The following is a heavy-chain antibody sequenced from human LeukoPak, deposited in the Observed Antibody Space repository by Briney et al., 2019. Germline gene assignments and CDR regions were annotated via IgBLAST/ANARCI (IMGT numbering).Heavy chain of an antibody. J-gene: IGHJ5*02. Sequence: GGSLRLSCAASGFTFSSYWMHWVRQAPGKGLVWVSRINSDGSSTSYADSVKGRFTISRDNAKNTLYLQMNSLRAEDTAVYYCAKGGGDFWSGYSTNWFDPWGQGTLVTVSS. CDR1: GFTFSSYW. D-gene: IGHD3-3*01. CDR2: INSDGSST. CDR3: AKGGGDFWSGYSTNWFDP. V-gene: IGHV3-74*01.